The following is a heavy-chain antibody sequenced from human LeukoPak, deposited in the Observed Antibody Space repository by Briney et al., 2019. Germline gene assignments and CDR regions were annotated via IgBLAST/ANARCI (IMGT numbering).Heavy chain of an antibody. CDR2: ISDRGSTT. J-gene: IGHJ4*02. V-gene: IGHV3-23*01. Sequence: GGSLSLSCAVSGITLSNYGWSWVRQPPGRGLEWVAGISDRGSTTNYADSVMGRFTISTGHPKNILYLQMNSPRAEDTAVYFCAKRRVVIRVILVGFHKEAYYFDSWGQGALVTVSS. CDR3: AKRRVVIRVILVGFHKEAYYFDS. CDR1: GITLSNYG. D-gene: IGHD3-22*01.